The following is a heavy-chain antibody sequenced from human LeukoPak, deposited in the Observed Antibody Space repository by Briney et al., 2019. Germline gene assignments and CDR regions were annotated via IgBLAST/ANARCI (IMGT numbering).Heavy chain of an antibody. Sequence: GASVKVSCKASGYTFTTYYMHWVRQAPGQGLEINPSGGSTTYAQNFHGRVTMTRDTSTSAVYMEVSSLRSEDTAVYYCARGGSLAVAPHQYYFDYWGQGTLVTVSS. J-gene: IGHJ4*02. CDR2: NPSGGST. V-gene: IGHV1-46*01. CDR1: GYTFTTYY. CDR3: ARGGSLAVAPHQYYFDY. D-gene: IGHD6-19*01.